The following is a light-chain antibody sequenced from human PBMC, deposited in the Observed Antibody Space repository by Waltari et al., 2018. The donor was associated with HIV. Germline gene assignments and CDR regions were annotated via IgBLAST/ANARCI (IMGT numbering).Light chain of an antibody. CDR2: DNN. J-gene: IGLJ2*01. V-gene: IGLV3-19*01. CDR1: SRRSYY. CDR3: NSRDSSGNHVL. Sequence: SSELTQDPAVSVALGQTVRNTCQGNSRRSYYVSWYQEKPGLAPILVIYDNNNRPSGIPDRFSGSSSGDTASLTITGAQAEDEADYYCNSRDSSGNHVLFGGGTKLTVL.